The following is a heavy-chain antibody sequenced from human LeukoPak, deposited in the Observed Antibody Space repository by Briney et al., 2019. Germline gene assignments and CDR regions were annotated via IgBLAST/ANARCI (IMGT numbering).Heavy chain of an antibody. Sequence: GAPVKVSCKASGYTSTSYDINWVRQASGQGLEWMGWMNPNSGNTGYAQKFQGRVTMTRNTSISTAYMELSSLRSEDTAVYYCARDYPSYGDYLYYYYYMDVWGKGTTVTVSS. CDR3: ARDYPSYGDYLYYYYYMDV. V-gene: IGHV1-8*01. J-gene: IGHJ6*03. CDR2: MNPNSGNT. D-gene: IGHD4-17*01. CDR1: GYTSTSYD.